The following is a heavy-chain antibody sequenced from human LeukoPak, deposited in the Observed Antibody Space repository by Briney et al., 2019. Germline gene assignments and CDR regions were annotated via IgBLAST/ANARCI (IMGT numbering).Heavy chain of an antibody. CDR1: GFTFGDYA. Sequence: PGRSLRLSCTASGFTFGDYAMGWVRQAPGKGLEWVGFIRSKAYGGTTEYAASVKGRFTISRDDSKSIAYLQMNSLKTEDTAVYYCTRRPMGYCSSTSCSYGMDVWGQGTTVTVSS. J-gene: IGHJ6*02. CDR3: TRRPMGYCSSTSCSYGMDV. D-gene: IGHD2-2*01. V-gene: IGHV3-49*04. CDR2: IRSKAYGGTT.